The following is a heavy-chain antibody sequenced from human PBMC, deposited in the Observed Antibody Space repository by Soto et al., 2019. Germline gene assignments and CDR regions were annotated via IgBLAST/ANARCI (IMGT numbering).Heavy chain of an antibody. D-gene: IGHD6-19*01. J-gene: IGHJ4*02. Sequence: EVQLVESGGGLVQPGESLRLSCAASGFTFSSSWMHWVRQAPGKGLVWVSRINSDGSSTTYADSVKGRFTISRDNAKNTLYLQMNSLRADDTAVYYCAREGIAVADLDYWGQGTLVTVSS. CDR1: GFTFSSSW. CDR3: AREGIAVADLDY. V-gene: IGHV3-74*01. CDR2: INSDGSST.